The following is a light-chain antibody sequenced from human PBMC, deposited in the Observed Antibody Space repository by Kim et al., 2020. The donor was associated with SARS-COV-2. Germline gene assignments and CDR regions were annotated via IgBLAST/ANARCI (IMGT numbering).Light chain of an antibody. J-gene: IGLJ3*02. CDR1: KLGDKY. CDR3: QAWDSSWV. CDR2: QDS. Sequence: SYELTQPPSVSVPPGQTASITCSGDKLGDKYACWYQQKPGQSPVLVIYQDSKRPSGIPERFSGSNSGNTATLTISGTQAMDEADYYCQAWDSSWVFGGGTQLTVL. V-gene: IGLV3-1*01.